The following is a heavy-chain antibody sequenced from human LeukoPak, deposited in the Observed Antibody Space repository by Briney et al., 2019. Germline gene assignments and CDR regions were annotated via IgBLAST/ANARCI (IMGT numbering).Heavy chain of an antibody. CDR1: GGTFSSYA. CDR3: ARERSSGYNDAFDI. Sequence: ASVKVSCKASGGTFSSYAISWVRQAPGQGLEWMGGIIPIFGTANYAQKFQGRVTITADESTSTAYMELSSLRSEDTAVYYCARERSSGYNDAFDIWGQGTMVTVS. J-gene: IGHJ3*02. CDR2: IIPIFGTA. V-gene: IGHV1-69*13. D-gene: IGHD3-22*01.